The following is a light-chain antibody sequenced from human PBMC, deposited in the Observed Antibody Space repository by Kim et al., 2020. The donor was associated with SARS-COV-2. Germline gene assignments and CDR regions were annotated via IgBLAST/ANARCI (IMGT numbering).Light chain of an antibody. J-gene: IGLJ2*01. V-gene: IGLV1-47*01. Sequence: QSVLTQPPSASGAPGQEVTISCSGTYSNLGKKDVYWYQHLPGRVPKLVISRGDERRSGISNRFSGSQSGTSASLAISGLRPEAAGDYYCVSWDDSLSGFVAFGGGTQLTVL. CDR2: RGD. CDR1: YSNLGKKD. CDR3: VSWDDSLSGFVA.